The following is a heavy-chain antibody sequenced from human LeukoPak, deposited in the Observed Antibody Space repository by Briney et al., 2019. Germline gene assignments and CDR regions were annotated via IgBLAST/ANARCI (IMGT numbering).Heavy chain of an antibody. CDR3: ARGPRGYYYYYYMDV. CDR2: INHSGST. Sequence: SETLSLTCAVYGGSFSGYYWSWIRQPPGKGLEWIGEINHSGSTNYNPSLKSRVTISVDTSKNQFSLKLSPVTAADTAVYYCARGPRGYYYYYYMDVWGKGTTVTVSS. V-gene: IGHV4-34*01. J-gene: IGHJ6*03. CDR1: GGSFSGYY.